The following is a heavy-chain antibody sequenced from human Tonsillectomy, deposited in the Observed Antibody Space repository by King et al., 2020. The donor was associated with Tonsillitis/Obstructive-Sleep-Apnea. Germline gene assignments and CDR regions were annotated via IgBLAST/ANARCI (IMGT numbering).Heavy chain of an antibody. CDR3: ARDGPHYDVDI. CDR1: GFTFRTSG. Sequence: VQLVESGGGVVQPGRSLRLSCAASGFTFRTSGMHWVRQAPGKGLEWVSIIWNDESTRYYADSVKGRFTISRYNSKNTLYLHMNSLRAEDTAFYYCARDGPHYDVDIWGQGTMVTVSS. CDR2: IWNDESTR. J-gene: IGHJ3*02. D-gene: IGHD3-3*01. V-gene: IGHV3-33*01.